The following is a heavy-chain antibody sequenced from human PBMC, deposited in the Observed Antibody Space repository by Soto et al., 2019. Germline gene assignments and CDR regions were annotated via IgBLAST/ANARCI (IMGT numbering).Heavy chain of an antibody. J-gene: IGHJ6*02. CDR1: GGSFSGYY. CDR3: ARWMVTTPYYYYYGMDV. CDR2: INHSGST. V-gene: IGHV4-34*01. Sequence: PSETLSLTCAVYGGSFSGYYWSWIRQPPGKGLEWIGEINHSGSTNYNPSLKSRVTISVDTSKNQFSLKLSSVTAADTAVYYCARWMVTTPYYYYYGMDVCGQGTTVTVSS. D-gene: IGHD4-17*01.